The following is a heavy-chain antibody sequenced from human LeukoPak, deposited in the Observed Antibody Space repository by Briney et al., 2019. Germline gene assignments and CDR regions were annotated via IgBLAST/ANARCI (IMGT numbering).Heavy chain of an antibody. CDR2: IYHSGST. D-gene: IGHD3-16*01. J-gene: IGHJ3*02. CDR1: GGSISSGGYS. CDR3: ARGGGAFDI. Sequence: PSETLSLTCAVSGGSISSGGYSWSWIRQPRGKGLEWIGYIYHSGSTYYNPSLKSRVTISVDRSKNQFSLKLSSVTAADTAVYYCARGGGAFDIWGQGTMVTVSS. V-gene: IGHV4-30-2*01.